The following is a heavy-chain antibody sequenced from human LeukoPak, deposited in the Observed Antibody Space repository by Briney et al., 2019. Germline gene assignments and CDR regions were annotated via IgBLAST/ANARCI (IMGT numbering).Heavy chain of an antibody. D-gene: IGHD3-3*01. V-gene: IGHV1-8*03. Sequence: GASVKVSCKASGYTFTGYYMHWVRQAPGQGLEWMGWMNPNSGNTGYAQKFQGRVTITRNTSISTAYMELSSLRSEDTAVYYCARGYYDFWSGYYQYYFDYWGQGTLVTVSS. J-gene: IGHJ4*02. CDR2: MNPNSGNT. CDR1: GYTFTGYY. CDR3: ARGYYDFWSGYYQYYFDY.